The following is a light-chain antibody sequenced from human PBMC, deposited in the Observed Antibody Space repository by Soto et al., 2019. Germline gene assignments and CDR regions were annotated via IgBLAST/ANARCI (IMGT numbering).Light chain of an antibody. CDR3: TSYAGSNNFFYV. CDR1: SSDVGGSNY. J-gene: IGLJ1*01. V-gene: IGLV2-8*01. Sequence: QSALTQPPSPSGSPGQSVTISCTGTSSDVGGSNYVSWYQQHPGKAPKLMIYEVSKRPSGVPDRFSGSKSGNTASLTVSGLQAEDEADYYCTSYAGSNNFFYVFGTGTKLTVL. CDR2: EVS.